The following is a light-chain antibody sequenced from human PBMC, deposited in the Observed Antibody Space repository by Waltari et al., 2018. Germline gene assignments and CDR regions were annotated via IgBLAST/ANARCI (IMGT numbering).Light chain of an antibody. CDR3: QQYIDWTQYT. V-gene: IGKV3-15*01. CDR1: QRVSNY. J-gene: IGKJ2*01. CDR2: GAH. Sequence: EIVMTQSPAIMSVSPGERVTLSCRASQRVSNYLAWYQQVPGQAPRLHIYGAHTRATGVPDRFSGSGSGTDFTLTGSSLQSEDFGVYYCQQYIDWTQYTFGQGTKLEIK.